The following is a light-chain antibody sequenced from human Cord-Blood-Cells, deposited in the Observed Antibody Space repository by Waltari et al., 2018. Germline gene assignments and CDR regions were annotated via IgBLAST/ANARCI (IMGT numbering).Light chain of an antibody. V-gene: IGKV1-33*01. J-gene: IGKJ2*01. Sequence: DIQMTQSPSSLSASVGDRVTITCQASQDISNYLNWYQQKPGKAPKLLIYDASNLETVVPSRFSGSGSGTDFTFTISSLQPEDIATYYCQQYDNLHTFGQGTKLEIK. CDR3: QQYDNLHT. CDR1: QDISNY. CDR2: DAS.